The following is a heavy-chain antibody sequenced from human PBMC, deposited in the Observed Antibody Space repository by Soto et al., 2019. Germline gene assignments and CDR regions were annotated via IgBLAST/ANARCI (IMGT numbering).Heavy chain of an antibody. Sequence: SETLSLTCAVYGGSFSGYYWSWIRQPPGKGLEWIGEINHSGSTNYNPSLKSRVTIAVDTSKNQFSLKLSSVTAADTAVYYCARGFVVVTAITPYYFDYWGQGTLVTVSS. J-gene: IGHJ4*02. V-gene: IGHV4-34*01. CDR1: GGSFSGYY. CDR3: ARGFVVVTAITPYYFDY. CDR2: INHSGST. D-gene: IGHD2-21*02.